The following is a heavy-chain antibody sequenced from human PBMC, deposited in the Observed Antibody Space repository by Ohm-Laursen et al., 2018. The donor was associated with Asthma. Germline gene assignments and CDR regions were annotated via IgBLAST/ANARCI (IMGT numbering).Heavy chain of an antibody. V-gene: IGHV3-48*01. J-gene: IGHJ3*02. CDR2: ISSSSSSK. D-gene: IGHD1-26*01. Sequence: SLRLSCAASGFTLSSYNMNWVRQAPGKGLEWVSYISSSSSSKDYADSVKGRFTISRDNAKNSLYLQMNSLRAEDTAVYYCAILGGTIESIWGQGTMVTVSS. CDR1: GFTLSSYN. CDR3: AILGGTIESI.